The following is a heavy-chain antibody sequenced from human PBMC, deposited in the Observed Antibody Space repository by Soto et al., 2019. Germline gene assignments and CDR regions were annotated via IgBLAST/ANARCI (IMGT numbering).Heavy chain of an antibody. CDR2: ISGSGGST. CDR3: AKSYDSSGYPTHY. Sequence: HPGGSLRLSCAASGFTFSSYAMSWVRQAPGKGLEWVSAISGSGGSTYYADSVKGRFTISRDNSKNTLYLQMNSLRAEDTAVYYCAKSYDSSGYPTHYWGQGTLVTVSS. V-gene: IGHV3-23*01. CDR1: GFTFSSYA. J-gene: IGHJ4*02. D-gene: IGHD3-22*01.